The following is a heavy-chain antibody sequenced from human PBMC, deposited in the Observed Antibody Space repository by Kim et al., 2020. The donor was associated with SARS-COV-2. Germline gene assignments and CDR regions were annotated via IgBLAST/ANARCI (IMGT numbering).Heavy chain of an antibody. CDR2: IYYSGST. CDR1: GGSISSYY. Sequence: ETLSLTCTVSGGSISSYYWSWIRQPPGKGLEWIGYIYYSGSTNYNPSLKSRVTISVDTSKNQFSLKLSSVTAADTPVYYCARGAYYGMDVWGEGTTVTV. J-gene: IGHJ6*02. V-gene: IGHV4-59*01. CDR3: ARGAYYGMDV.